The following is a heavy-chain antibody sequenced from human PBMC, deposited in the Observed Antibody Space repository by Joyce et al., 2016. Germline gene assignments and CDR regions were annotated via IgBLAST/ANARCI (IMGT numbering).Heavy chain of an antibody. Sequence: QEQLEESGGGVVQPGTSLRLSCTASGSIFSGYAMNWVRQAPGKGMEWVAMISYDGPNKFYADSVGGRFTISRDNYKNTLFLQMNSLTIEDAGVYYCARRSGIPAGRRPGAFDMWGQGTVVTVSS. V-gene: IGHV3-30*04. D-gene: IGHD6-13*01. CDR3: ARRSGIPAGRRPGAFDM. CDR1: GSIFSGYA. J-gene: IGHJ3*02. CDR2: ISYDGPNK.